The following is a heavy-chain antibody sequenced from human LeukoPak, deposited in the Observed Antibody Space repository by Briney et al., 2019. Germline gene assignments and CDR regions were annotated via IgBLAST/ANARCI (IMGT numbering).Heavy chain of an antibody. CDR3: ARGGGIAAAGTDYSDY. CDR2: IILIFGIG. CDR1: GAAFSSYA. Sequence: SGKLSCSAAGAAFSSYAISWVRQAPGQGLGWMGRIILIFGIGNYAQKDQGRVTITADKSTTTAYMELSSLRSEYTAVYYCARGGGIAAAGTDYSDYWGQGTLVTVSS. V-gene: IGHV1-69*04. D-gene: IGHD6-13*01. J-gene: IGHJ4*02.